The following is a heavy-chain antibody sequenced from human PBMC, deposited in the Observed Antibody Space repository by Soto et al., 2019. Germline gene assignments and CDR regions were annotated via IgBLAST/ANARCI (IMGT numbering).Heavy chain of an antibody. CDR2: INPSGGST. Sequence: GASVKVSCKASGGTFSSYAISWVRQAPGQGLEWMGIINPSGGSTSYAQKFQGRVTMTRDTSTSTVYMELSSLRSEDTAVYYCARQLSPYTYFDYWGQGTLVTVSS. V-gene: IGHV1-46*01. J-gene: IGHJ4*02. CDR1: GGTFSSYA. D-gene: IGHD2-2*02. CDR3: ARQLSPYTYFDY.